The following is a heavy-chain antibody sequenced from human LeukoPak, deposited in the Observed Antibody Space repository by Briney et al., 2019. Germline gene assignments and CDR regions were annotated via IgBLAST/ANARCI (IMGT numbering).Heavy chain of an antibody. Sequence: PGGSLRLSCAASGFTFNNFAMHWVRQAPGKGLEWVAAISYDGRNEYYADSVKGRFTISRDNSKNTLYLQMHSLRAEDTAVYYCARDRSSYQYYFDYWGQGTLVTVSS. CDR2: ISYDGRNE. V-gene: IGHV3-30*04. CDR1: GFTFNNFA. D-gene: IGHD2-2*01. J-gene: IGHJ4*02. CDR3: ARDRSSYQYYFDY.